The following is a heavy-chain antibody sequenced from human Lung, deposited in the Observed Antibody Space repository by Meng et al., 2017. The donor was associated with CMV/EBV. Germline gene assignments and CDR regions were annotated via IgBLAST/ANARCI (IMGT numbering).Heavy chain of an antibody. D-gene: IGHD3-10*01. CDR3: ARFGEVIDY. CDR2: INPKSGAT. J-gene: IGHJ4*02. CDR1: GYTFTGYY. Sequence: QVQLVQSGAEVKKPGASVKVSRKASGYTFTGYYTHWVRQAPGQGLEWMGRINPKSGATDYAQKFQGRVTLTRDTSINTAYMELNRLTSDDTAVYYCARFGEVIDYWGQGTLVTVSS. V-gene: IGHV1-2*06.